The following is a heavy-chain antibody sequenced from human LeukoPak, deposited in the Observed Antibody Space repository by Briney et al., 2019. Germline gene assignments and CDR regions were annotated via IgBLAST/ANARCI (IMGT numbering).Heavy chain of an antibody. Sequence: SVKVSCKASGGTFSSYAISWVRQAPGQGLEWMGRIIPILGIANYAQKFQGRVTITADESTSTAYMELSSLRSEDTAVYYCARQRLGYYFDYWGQGTLVTVSS. CDR2: IIPILGIA. V-gene: IGHV1-69*04. D-gene: IGHD7-27*01. CDR1: GGTFSSYA. J-gene: IGHJ4*02. CDR3: ARQRLGYYFDY.